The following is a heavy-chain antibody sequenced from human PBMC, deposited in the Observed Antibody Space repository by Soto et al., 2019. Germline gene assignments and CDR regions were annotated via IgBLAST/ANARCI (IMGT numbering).Heavy chain of an antibody. CDR2: ISFDGSNK. CDR3: AKDTSKYSNNWPAYYGLDV. Sequence: QVQLVESGGGVVQPGRSLRLSCAASGFTFSSFGMHWVRQAPGKGLEWVAVISFDGSNKYYADSVKGRFTISRHNSKNTLSLQMNSLKAEDTAMYYCAKDTSKYSNNWPAYYGLDVWGQGTTVTVSS. J-gene: IGHJ6*02. V-gene: IGHV3-30*18. D-gene: IGHD1-1*01. CDR1: GFTFSSFG.